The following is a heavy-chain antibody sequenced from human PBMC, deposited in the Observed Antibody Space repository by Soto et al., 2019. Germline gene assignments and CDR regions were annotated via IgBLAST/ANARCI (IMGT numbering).Heavy chain of an antibody. CDR1: GTTISSGDHY. J-gene: IGHJ4*02. D-gene: IGHD1-26*01. CDR2: MYYTGKT. V-gene: IGHV4-30-4*01. CDR3: ASVYGRGDYFDF. Sequence: QVQLQESGPGLVKPSQTLSLTCTVSGTTISSGDHYWSWIRQAPGKGLEWIGYMYYTGKTYYNTSLPRRGSLSVDTSKNQFSLQMTSVPAADTAMYFCASVYGRGDYFDFWGRGTLVSVSS.